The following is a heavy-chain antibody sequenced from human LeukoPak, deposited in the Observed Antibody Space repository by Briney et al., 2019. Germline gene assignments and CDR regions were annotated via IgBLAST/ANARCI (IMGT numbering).Heavy chain of an antibody. D-gene: IGHD2-2*02. J-gene: IGHJ4*02. V-gene: IGHV3-23*01. CDR2: ICGSGGST. CDR1: GFTFSSYA. CDR3: ASRDIVVVPAAIVY. Sequence: GGSLRLSCAASGFTFSSYAMSWVRQAPGKGLEWVSVICGSGGSTYYADSVKGRFTISRDNSKNTLYLQMNSLRAEDTAVYYCASRDIVVVPAAIVYWGQGTLVTVSS.